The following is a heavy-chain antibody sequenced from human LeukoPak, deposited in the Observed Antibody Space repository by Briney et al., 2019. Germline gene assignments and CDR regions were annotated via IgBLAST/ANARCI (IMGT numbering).Heavy chain of an antibody. D-gene: IGHD3-16*01. CDR3: ARVASFGSPYYFDY. V-gene: IGHV3-11*04. Sequence: GGSLRLSCAASGFTFSDYYMSWIRQAPGKGLEWVSYISSSGSTIYYADSVKGRFTISRDNAKNSLYLQMNSLRAEDTAVYYCARVASFGSPYYFDYWGQGTLVTVSS. CDR1: GFTFSDYY. CDR2: ISSSGSTI. J-gene: IGHJ4*02.